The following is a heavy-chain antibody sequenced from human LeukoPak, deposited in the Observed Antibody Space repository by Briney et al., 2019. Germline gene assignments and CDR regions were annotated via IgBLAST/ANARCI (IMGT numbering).Heavy chain of an antibody. CDR2: INHSGST. D-gene: IGHD1-1*01. Sequence: SETLSLTCAVYGGSFSGYYWSWVRQPPGKGLEWIGEINHSGSTNYNPSLKSRVTISVDTSKNQFSLKLSSVTAADTTVYYCARGLPTGTASDYWGQGTLVTVSS. V-gene: IGHV4-34*01. J-gene: IGHJ4*02. CDR1: GGSFSGYY. CDR3: ARGLPTGTASDY.